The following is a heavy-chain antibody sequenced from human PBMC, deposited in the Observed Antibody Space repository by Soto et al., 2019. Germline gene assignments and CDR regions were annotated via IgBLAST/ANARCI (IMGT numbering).Heavy chain of an antibody. CDR3: GRGRIAARRVFDY. CDR2: INHSGSA. CDR1: GVCFSDDY. D-gene: IGHD6-6*01. V-gene: IGHV4-34*01. J-gene: IGHJ4*02. Sequence: ETLSLTCAVYGVCFSDDYLSWIRQPPGKGLEWVGGINHSGSADYNPSVESGVTISVDTSQNQFSLTLSSVTAADTAVYYCGRGRIAARRVFDYWGQGTLVTVSS.